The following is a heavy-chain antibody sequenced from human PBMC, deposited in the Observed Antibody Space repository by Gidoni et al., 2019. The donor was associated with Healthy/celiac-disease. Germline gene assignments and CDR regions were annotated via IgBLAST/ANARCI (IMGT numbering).Heavy chain of an antibody. J-gene: IGHJ4*02. CDR1: GVPFSSYA. Sequence: EVQLLESGGGLVQPGGSLRLSCAAAGVPFSSYAMSWLRQAPGKGLEWVSAISGSGGSTYYADSVKGRFTISRDNSKNTLYLQMNSLRAEDTAVYYCAKDRKIAVAAPFDYWGQGTLVTVSS. V-gene: IGHV3-23*01. D-gene: IGHD6-19*01. CDR3: AKDRKIAVAAPFDY. CDR2: ISGSGGST.